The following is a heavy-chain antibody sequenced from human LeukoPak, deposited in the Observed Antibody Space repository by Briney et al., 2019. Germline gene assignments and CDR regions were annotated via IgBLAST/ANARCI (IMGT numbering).Heavy chain of an antibody. Sequence: GGSLRLSCADSGFTFRSNAMSWVRQAPGKGLEWVSAISGSGGSTHYADSVKGRFTISRDNSKNTLYMQMNSLTAEDTAVYYCAKGGVAAARDYWGQGTLVTVSS. J-gene: IGHJ4*02. V-gene: IGHV3-23*01. CDR1: GFTFRSNA. CDR2: ISGSGGST. CDR3: AKGGVAAARDY. D-gene: IGHD6-13*01.